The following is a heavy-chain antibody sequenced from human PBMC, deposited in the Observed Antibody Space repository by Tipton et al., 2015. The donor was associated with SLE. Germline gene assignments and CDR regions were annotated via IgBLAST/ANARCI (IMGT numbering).Heavy chain of an antibody. D-gene: IGHD3-10*01. Sequence: LRLSCAASGFTFSDYYMSWIRQAPGKGLEWIGEINHSGSTNYNPSLKSRVTISVDTSKNQFSLKLSSVTAADTAVYYCARHYWGSDYWGQGTLVTVSS. CDR1: GFTFSDYY. J-gene: IGHJ4*02. CDR3: ARHYWGSDY. CDR2: INHSGST. V-gene: IGHV4-34*01.